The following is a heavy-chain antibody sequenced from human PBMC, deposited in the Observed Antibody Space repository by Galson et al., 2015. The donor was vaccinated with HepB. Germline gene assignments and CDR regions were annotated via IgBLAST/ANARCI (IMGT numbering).Heavy chain of an antibody. CDR2: IWYDGSNK. CDR3: ARDAGDIVVVPAAIGHYYGMDV. J-gene: IGHJ6*02. D-gene: IGHD2-2*01. V-gene: IGHV3-33*01. CDR1: GFTFSSYG. Sequence: SLRLSCAASGFTFSSYGMHWVRQAPGKGLEWVAVIWYDGSNKYYADSVKGRFTISRDNSKNTLYLQMNSLRAEDTAVYYCARDAGDIVVVPAAIGHYYGMDVWGQGTTVTVSS.